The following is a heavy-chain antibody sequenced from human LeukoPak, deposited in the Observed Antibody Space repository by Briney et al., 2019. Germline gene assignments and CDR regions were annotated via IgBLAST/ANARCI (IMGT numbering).Heavy chain of an antibody. V-gene: IGHV2-5*02. Sequence: SGPTLVKPTQTLTLTCTFSGFSLSTSGVGVGWIRQPPGKALEWLALIHWDDDKRYSPSLKSRLTITKDTSKNQVVLTMTNMDPVDTATYYCAHYGVDEGEDNWFDPWGQGTLVTVSS. J-gene: IGHJ5*02. CDR2: IHWDDDK. D-gene: IGHD4-17*01. CDR1: GFSLSTSGVG. CDR3: AHYGVDEGEDNWFDP.